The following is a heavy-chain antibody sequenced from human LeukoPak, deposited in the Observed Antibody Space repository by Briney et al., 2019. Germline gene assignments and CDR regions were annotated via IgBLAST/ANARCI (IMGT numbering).Heavy chain of an antibody. Sequence: SETLSLTCTVSGGSISNYWSWIRQPAGKGLEWIGRIYTSGSTNYSPSLKSRVTMSVDTSKNQFSLKLSSVTAADTAVYYCASWYYYDSSGPQGGAFDIWGQGTMVTVSS. J-gene: IGHJ3*02. CDR3: ASWYYYDSSGPQGGAFDI. CDR1: GGSISNY. V-gene: IGHV4-4*07. D-gene: IGHD3-22*01. CDR2: IYTSGST.